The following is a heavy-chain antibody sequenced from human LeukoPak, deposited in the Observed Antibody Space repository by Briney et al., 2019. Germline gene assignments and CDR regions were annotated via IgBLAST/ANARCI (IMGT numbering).Heavy chain of an antibody. CDR1: GFTFSSYS. CDR3: ARDRYYYGSGGYAFDI. CDR2: ISYDGSNK. D-gene: IGHD3-10*01. Sequence: PGGSLRLSCAASGFTFSSYSMNWVRQAPGKGLEWVAVISYDGSNKYYADSVKGRFTISRDNSKNTLYLQMNSLRAEDTAVYYCARDRYYYGSGGYAFDIWGQGTMVTVSS. V-gene: IGHV3-30*03. J-gene: IGHJ3*02.